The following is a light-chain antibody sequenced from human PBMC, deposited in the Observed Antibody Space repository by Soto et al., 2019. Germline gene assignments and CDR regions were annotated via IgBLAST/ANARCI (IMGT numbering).Light chain of an antibody. Sequence: DIQMTQSPSTLSASVGDRVTITCRASQNINIWLAWFQQKPGKAPKLLIYKASSLETGVPSRFSGSGFGTEFTLTISSLQPDDLATYYCQQYNDYWAFGQGTKVEIK. CDR3: QQYNDYWA. CDR2: KAS. J-gene: IGKJ1*01. V-gene: IGKV1-5*03. CDR1: QNINIW.